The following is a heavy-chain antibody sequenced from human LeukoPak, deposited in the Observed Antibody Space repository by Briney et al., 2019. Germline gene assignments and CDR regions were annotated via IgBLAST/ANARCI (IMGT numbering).Heavy chain of an antibody. V-gene: IGHV3-21*01. CDR1: GFTFSSYA. J-gene: IGHJ4*02. D-gene: IGHD3-22*01. CDR3: ATSKVAYYDSSGYAG. Sequence: GGSLRLSCAASGFTFSSYAMSWVRQAPGKGLEWVSSISSSSSYIYYADSVKGRFTISRDNAKNSLYLQMNSLRAEDTAVYYCATSKVAYYDSSGYAGWGQGTLVTVSS. CDR2: ISSSSSYI.